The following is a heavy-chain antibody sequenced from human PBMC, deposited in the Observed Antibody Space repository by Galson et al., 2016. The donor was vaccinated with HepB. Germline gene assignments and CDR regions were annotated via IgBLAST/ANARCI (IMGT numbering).Heavy chain of an antibody. CDR1: GFTFSTYT. J-gene: IGHJ4*02. CDR3: ARDHFYDSRGYYLDY. D-gene: IGHD3-22*01. Sequence: SLRLSCAASGFTFSTYTMHWVRQTPGRGPEYVSAIKSNGDTTYYANSVKGRFTISRDNSKNTLYFQMGSLRAEDTAIYYCARDHFYDSRGYYLDYWGQGTLATVSS. V-gene: IGHV3-64*01. CDR2: IKSNGDTT.